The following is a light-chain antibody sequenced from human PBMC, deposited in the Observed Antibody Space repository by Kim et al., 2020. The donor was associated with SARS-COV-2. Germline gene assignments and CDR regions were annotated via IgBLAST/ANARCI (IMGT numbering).Light chain of an antibody. V-gene: IGLV5-45*02. Sequence: LTCTLRSGIIVDNYMIYWYQQKPGSPPQYLLRYKSDSEKQQGSGVPSRFSGSKDASANAGSLLISGLQSEDEADYCCMIWHSNAWVFGGGTKVTVL. J-gene: IGLJ3*02. CDR2: YKSDSEK. CDR3: MIWHSNAWV. CDR1: SGIIVDNYM.